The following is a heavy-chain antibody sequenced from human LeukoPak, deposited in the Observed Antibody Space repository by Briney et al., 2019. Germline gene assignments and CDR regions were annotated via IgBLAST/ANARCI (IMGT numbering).Heavy chain of an antibody. CDR1: GFTFRSYA. CDR3: ARCVKPLGYSGMDV. D-gene: IGHD3-16*01. V-gene: IGHV3-30*04. J-gene: IGHJ6*02. CDR2: ISYDGSNK. Sequence: PGGSPRLSCAASGFTFRSYAMHWVRQPPGKGLEWVAVISYDGSNKYYPDSVKGRFTISRDNSKNTLYLQMNSLRAEDTAMYYCARCVKPLGYSGMDVWGQGTTVTVSS.